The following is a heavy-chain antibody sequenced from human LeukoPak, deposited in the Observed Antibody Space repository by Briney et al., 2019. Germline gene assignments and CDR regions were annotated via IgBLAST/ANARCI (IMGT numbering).Heavy chain of an antibody. CDR1: GCTFNSY. J-gene: IGHJ3*02. CDR3: ARDCVGANQHDACDI. CDR2: FSGSGTI. Sequence: SETLSLTCAVSGCTFNSYWRWIRRPAGEGLEVVGRFSGSGTITYNPAVQSGRSISIDTFKNQFFLKLMSVTVADTGVYYCARDCVGANQHDACDIWGRGTMVNVSS. D-gene: IGHD1-26*01. V-gene: IGHV4-4*07.